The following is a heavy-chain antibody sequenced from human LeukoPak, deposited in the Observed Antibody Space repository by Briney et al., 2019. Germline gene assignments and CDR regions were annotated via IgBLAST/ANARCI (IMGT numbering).Heavy chain of an antibody. CDR1: GGSISSYY. D-gene: IGHD4-17*01. V-gene: IGHV4-59*01. CDR2: IYYSGST. CDR3: ARAEDYGDYVGY. Sequence: SETLSLTCTVSGGSISSYYWSWIRQPPGKGLEWIGYIYYSGSTNYNPSLKSRVTISVDTSKNQFSLKLSSVTAADTAVYYCARAEDYGDYVGYWGQGTLVTVSS. J-gene: IGHJ4*02.